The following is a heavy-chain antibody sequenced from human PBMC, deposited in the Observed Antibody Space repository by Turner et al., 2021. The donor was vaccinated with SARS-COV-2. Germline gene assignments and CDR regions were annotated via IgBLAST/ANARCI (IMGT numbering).Heavy chain of an antibody. Sequence: EVQLLESGGGLVPPGGSLRLSCAASGFTFSSFWMSWVRQGAGKGLEWVANIKEDGSEKYYVDSVKGRFTIYRDNAKKSVYLQMNSLRAEDTAVYYCARRRGMDVWGQGTTVTVSS. CDR1: GFTFSSFW. J-gene: IGHJ6*02. CDR3: ARRRGMDV. CDR2: IKEDGSEK. V-gene: IGHV3-7*01.